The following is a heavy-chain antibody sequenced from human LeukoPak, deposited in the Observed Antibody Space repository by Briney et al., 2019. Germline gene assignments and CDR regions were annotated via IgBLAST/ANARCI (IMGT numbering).Heavy chain of an antibody. D-gene: IGHD6-19*01. J-gene: IGHJ4*02. CDR3: ARALAVAGYPSSFDY. CDR1: GFTVSSNY. V-gene: IGHV3-53*01. Sequence: GGSLRLSCAASGFTVSSNYMSWVRQAPGKGLEWVSVIYSGGSTYYADSVKGRFTISRDNSKNPLYLQMNSLRAEDTAVYYCARALAVAGYPSSFDYWGQGTLVTVSS. CDR2: IYSGGST.